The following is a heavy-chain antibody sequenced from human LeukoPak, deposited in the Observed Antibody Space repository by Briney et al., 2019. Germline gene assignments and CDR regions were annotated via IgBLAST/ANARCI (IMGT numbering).Heavy chain of an antibody. V-gene: IGHV3-23*01. CDR3: AKSIAVAGKLVNFAY. Sequence: PGGSLRLSCAASGFTFSSYAMSSVRQAPGKGLEWVSAISGSGGSTYYSDSVKGPFTISRDNSKNTLYLQMNSLRAAATAVYYCAKSIAVAGKLVNFAYWGQGPLVTVSS. CDR1: GFTFSSYA. D-gene: IGHD6-19*01. CDR2: ISGSGGST. J-gene: IGHJ4*02.